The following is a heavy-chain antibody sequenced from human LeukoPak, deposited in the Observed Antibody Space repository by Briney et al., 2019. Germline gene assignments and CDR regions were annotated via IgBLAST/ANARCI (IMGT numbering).Heavy chain of an antibody. CDR1: GFTFSSYW. D-gene: IGHD2/OR15-2a*01. CDR2: IKHDGSEK. CDR3: ARGGTTFEY. V-gene: IGHV3-7*01. Sequence: PGGSPRLSCAASGFTFSSYWMSWVRQAPGKGLEWVANIKHDGSEKYYVDSVKGRFTISRDNAKNSLYLQMNSLRADDTAVYYCARGGTTFEYWGQGTLVTVSS. J-gene: IGHJ4*02.